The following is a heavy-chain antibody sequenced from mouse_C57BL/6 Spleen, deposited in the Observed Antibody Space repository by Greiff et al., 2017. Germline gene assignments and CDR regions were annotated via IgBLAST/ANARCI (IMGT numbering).Heavy chain of an antibody. CDR1: GFTFSDCG. Sequence: EVHLVESGGGLVKPGGSLKLSCAASGFTFSDCGMHWVRQAPEKGLEWVAYISSGSSAIYYADTVKGRVTISRDNAKNTLFMQMTSLRSEDTAMYYCARGGCYFDYWGQGTTLTVSS. J-gene: IGHJ2*01. CDR3: ARGGCYFDY. CDR2: ISSGSSAI. V-gene: IGHV5-17*01.